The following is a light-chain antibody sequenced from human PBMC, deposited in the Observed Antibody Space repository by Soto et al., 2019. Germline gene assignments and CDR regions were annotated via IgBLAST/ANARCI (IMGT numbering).Light chain of an antibody. Sequence: DIQVTQSPSSVSASLGDRVTITCRASQDIAGFLACYQHKPGRAPELLILTASSLQSWVPSRFSGSGSGTDFTLSISSLQPEDFATYYCQQSYSGPLTFGGGTKVDI. V-gene: IGKV1-12*01. J-gene: IGKJ4*01. CDR3: QQSYSGPLT. CDR2: TAS. CDR1: QDIAGF.